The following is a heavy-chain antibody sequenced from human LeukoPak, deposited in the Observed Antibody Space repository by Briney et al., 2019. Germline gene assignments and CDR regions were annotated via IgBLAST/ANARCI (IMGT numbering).Heavy chain of an antibody. V-gene: IGHV3-7*01. CDR1: QFTLNGSL. J-gene: IGHJ4*02. CDR2: MDPTGSQR. Sequence: GGALRHSCADSQFTLNGSLMNWVRQALRKGMERVAKMDPTGSQRRYVDSVKGRFTISKDNPGASLYLDMHSLRAEDTAIYYCAIWTSGNYWGQGTLVTVSS. D-gene: IGHD1-1*01. CDR3: AIWTSGNY.